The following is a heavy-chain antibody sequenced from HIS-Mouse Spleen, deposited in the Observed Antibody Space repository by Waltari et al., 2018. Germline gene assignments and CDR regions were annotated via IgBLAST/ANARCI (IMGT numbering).Heavy chain of an antibody. V-gene: IGHV4-31*03. CDR3: ARDLVRGVNFDY. J-gene: IGHJ4*02. Sequence: QVQLQESGPGLVKPSQTLSLTCTFSGGSISSGGYSWDWTRQHPGKGLEWIGYIYYSGSTYYNPSLKSRVTISVDTSKNQFSLKLSSVTAADTAVYYCARDLVRGVNFDYWGQGTLVTVSS. CDR1: GGSISSGGYS. CDR2: IYYSGST. D-gene: IGHD3-10*01.